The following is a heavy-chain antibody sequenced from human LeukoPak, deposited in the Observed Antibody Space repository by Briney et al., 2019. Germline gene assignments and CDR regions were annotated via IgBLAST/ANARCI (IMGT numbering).Heavy chain of an antibody. D-gene: IGHD6-19*01. Sequence: GGSLRLSCAGSGFTFSDSAMSWVRQAPGRGLEWVSGISGSGEKTYYADSVKGRFTISRDNSRNTLRLQMNSLRAEDTAVYFCAKARLSTGWAYNDYWGQGTLVTVSS. CDR3: AKARLSTGWAYNDY. CDR2: ISGSGEKT. J-gene: IGHJ4*02. V-gene: IGHV3-23*01. CDR1: GFTFSDSA.